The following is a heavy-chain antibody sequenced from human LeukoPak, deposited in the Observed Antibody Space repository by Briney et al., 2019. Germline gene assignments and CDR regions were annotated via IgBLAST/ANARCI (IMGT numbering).Heavy chain of an antibody. CDR2: IYPADSDT. V-gene: IGHV5-51*01. CDR1: EYTFDIYW. J-gene: IGHJ3*02. CDR3: AKVVPVALDAFDI. D-gene: IGHD2-2*01. Sequence: GESPKISCKGSEYTFDIYWIGWVRQIPGKGLEWMGIIYPADSDTRYSPSFQGQVTISADKSISTAYLQWSSLKASDTAMYYCAKVVPVALDAFDIWGQGTMVTVSS.